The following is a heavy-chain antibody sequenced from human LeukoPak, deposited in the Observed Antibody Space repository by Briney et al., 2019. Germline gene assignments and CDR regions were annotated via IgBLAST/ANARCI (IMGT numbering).Heavy chain of an antibody. V-gene: IGHV3-33*08. J-gene: IGHJ3*02. CDR3: ARSVSSSSRGAFDI. CDR2: IRYDGSNK. D-gene: IGHD6-6*01. Sequence: GRSLRLSCAASGFTFSSYGMHWVRQAPGKGLEWVAFIRYDGSNKYYADSVKGRFTISRDNAKNSLYLQMNSLRAEDTAVYYCARSVSSSSRGAFDIWGQGTMVTVSS. CDR1: GFTFSSYG.